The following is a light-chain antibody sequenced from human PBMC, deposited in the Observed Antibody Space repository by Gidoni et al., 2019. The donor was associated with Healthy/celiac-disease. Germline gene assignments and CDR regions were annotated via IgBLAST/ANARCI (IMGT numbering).Light chain of an antibody. Sequence: DIQMTQSPSSLSASVGDRVTITCQASQDISNYLNWYQQKPGKAPKLLIYDASNLETGVPSRFSGSGSGTDFTFTISRLQPEDIATYSCQQYDNLPPTTFAGGTKVEI. CDR2: DAS. CDR3: QQYDNLPPTT. J-gene: IGKJ4*01. V-gene: IGKV1-33*01. CDR1: QDISNY.